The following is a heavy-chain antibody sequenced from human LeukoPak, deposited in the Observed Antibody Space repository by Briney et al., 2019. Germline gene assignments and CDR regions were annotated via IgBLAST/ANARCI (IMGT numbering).Heavy chain of an antibody. V-gene: IGHV4-34*01. CDR3: AREQRWLQSLDY. CDR1: GGSFSGYY. J-gene: IGHJ4*02. D-gene: IGHD5-24*01. CDR2: ISHSGST. Sequence: SETLSLTCAVYGGSFSGYYWSWIRQPPGKGLEWIGEISHSGSTNYNPSLKSRVTISVDTSKNQFSLKLSSVTATDTAVYYCAREQRWLQSLDYWGRGTLVTVSS.